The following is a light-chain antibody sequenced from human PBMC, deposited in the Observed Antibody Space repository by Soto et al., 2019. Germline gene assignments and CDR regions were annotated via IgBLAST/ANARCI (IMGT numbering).Light chain of an antibody. J-gene: IGKJ3*01. CDR3: QQYATTPFT. CDR1: QSVSGN. V-gene: IGKV3-15*01. Sequence: EIVMTQSPATLSVSPGERATLSCRASQSVSGNLAWYQQKPGQAPRLLVYGASTGATAIPARFSGSGSGTEFTLTISSLQSEDFAVYYCQQYATTPFTFGPGTKVDIK. CDR2: GAS.